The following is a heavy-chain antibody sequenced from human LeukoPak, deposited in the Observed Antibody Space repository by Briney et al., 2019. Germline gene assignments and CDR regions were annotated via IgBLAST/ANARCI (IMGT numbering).Heavy chain of an antibody. CDR3: ARHLGIAAADY. V-gene: IGHV5-51*01. J-gene: IGHJ4*02. CDR1: GYNFANYW. CDR2: IYPGDSET. Sequence: GESLKISCKGSGYNFANYWIAWVRQMPGKGLEWMGIIYPGDSETRYSPSFQGQVTISSDKSISTAYLQWSSLKASDTAMYYCARHLGIAAADYWGQGTLVTVSS. D-gene: IGHD6-13*01.